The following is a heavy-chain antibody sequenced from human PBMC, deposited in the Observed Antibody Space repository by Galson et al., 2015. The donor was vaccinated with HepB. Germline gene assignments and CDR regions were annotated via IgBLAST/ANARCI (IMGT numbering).Heavy chain of an antibody. V-gene: IGHV4-31*03. CDR1: GGSISSGGYY. Sequence: TLSLTCTVSGGSISSGGYYWSWIRQHPGKGLEWIGYIYYSGSTYYNPSLKSRVTISVDTSKNQFSLKLSSVTAADTAVYYCARAGFVLQSSDAFDIWGQGTMVTVSS. CDR2: IYYSGST. D-gene: IGHD2-8*01. CDR3: ARAGFVLQSSDAFDI. J-gene: IGHJ3*02.